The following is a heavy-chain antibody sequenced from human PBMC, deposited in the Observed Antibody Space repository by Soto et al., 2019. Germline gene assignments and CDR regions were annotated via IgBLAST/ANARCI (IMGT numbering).Heavy chain of an antibody. CDR3: ARALDAYYDSSGYFLAPFDY. J-gene: IGHJ4*02. D-gene: IGHD3-22*01. V-gene: IGHV1-69*13. Sequence: GASVKVSCKASGGTFISYAISWVRQAPGQGLEWMGGIIPIFGTANYAQKFQGRVTITADESTSTAYMELSSLRSEDTAVYYCARALDAYYDSSGYFLAPFDYWGQGTLVTV. CDR2: IIPIFGTA. CDR1: GGTFISYA.